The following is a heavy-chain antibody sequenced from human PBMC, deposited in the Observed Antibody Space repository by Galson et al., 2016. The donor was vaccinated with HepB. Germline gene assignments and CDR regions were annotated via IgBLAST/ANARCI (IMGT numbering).Heavy chain of an antibody. CDR1: GLTVSSKS. Sequence: SLRLSCAASGLTVSSKSMSWVRQTPGKGLEWVSVLYGGGTTAYADSVRGRFTISRDNSKNTLFLQMNSLRAEDSAMYYCTTDGEARNLWFVEYRWGQGTLVTVSS. D-gene: IGHD3-10*01. CDR3: TTDGEARNLWFVEYR. V-gene: IGHV3-66*01. J-gene: IGHJ4*02. CDR2: LYGGGTT.